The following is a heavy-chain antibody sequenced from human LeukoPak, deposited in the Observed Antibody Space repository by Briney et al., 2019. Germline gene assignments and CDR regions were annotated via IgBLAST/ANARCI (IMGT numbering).Heavy chain of an antibody. CDR1: AFTFNTYW. Sequence: GGSLRLYCAASAFTFNTYWMTWLPQAPGQGLEGVPNIKLDGGETYYGVSVKGRFIVSRDNAKNSLYLQMNSLRAEDTAVYYCARERFGAFFSNGMDVWGQGTTVNVSS. CDR2: IKLDGGET. CDR3: ARERFGAFFSNGMDV. J-gene: IGHJ6*02. V-gene: IGHV3-7*01. D-gene: IGHD3-10*01.